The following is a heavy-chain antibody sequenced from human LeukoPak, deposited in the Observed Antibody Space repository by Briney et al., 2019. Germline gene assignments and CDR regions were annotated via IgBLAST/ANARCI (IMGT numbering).Heavy chain of an antibody. D-gene: IGHD6-19*01. Sequence: GGSLRLSCAASGFTFTYFTMTWVRRAPGKGLEWVSGISGSDTSTYSADSVKGRFTISRDDSQSTLYLHMNSLRAEDTAIYYCARVSALRSSGWFGVFDFWGQGTLVTVSS. V-gene: IGHV3-23*01. CDR3: ARVSALRSSGWFGVFDF. J-gene: IGHJ4*02. CDR2: ISGSDTST. CDR1: GFTFTYFT.